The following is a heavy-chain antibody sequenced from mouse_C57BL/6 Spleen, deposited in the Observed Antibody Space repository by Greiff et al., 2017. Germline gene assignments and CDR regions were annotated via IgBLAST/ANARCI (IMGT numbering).Heavy chain of an antibody. V-gene: IGHV1-81*01. CDR2: IYPRSGNT. D-gene: IGHD1-1*01. CDR3: AATTVVAKRDY. CDR1: GYTFTSYG. J-gene: IGHJ2*01. Sequence: VQLQESGAELARPGASVKLSCKASGYTFTSYGISWVKQRTGQGLEWIGEIYPRSGNTYYTEKFKGKATLTADKSSSTAYMELRSLTSEDSAVYFCAATTVVAKRDYWGKGTTLTVSS.